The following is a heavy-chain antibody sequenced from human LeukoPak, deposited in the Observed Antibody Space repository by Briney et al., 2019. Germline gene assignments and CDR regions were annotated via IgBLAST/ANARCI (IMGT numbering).Heavy chain of an antibody. CDR3: ARANLWFGTRTAGYFDY. V-gene: IGHV4-59*01. J-gene: IGHJ4*02. CDR2: IYYSGST. CDR1: GGSISSYY. Sequence: SETLSLTCTVSGGSISSYYWSWIRQPPGKGLEWIGYIYYSGSTNYNPSLKSRVTISVDTSKIQFSLKLSSVTAADTAVYYCARANLWFGTRTAGYFDYWGQGTLVTVSS. D-gene: IGHD3-10*01.